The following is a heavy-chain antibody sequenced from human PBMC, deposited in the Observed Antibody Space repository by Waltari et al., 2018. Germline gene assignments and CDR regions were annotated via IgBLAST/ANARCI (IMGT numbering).Heavy chain of an antibody. CDR2: ISWKSGNI. CDR1: AFTFGDFA. D-gene: IGHD3-10*01. V-gene: IGHV3-9*01. J-gene: IGHJ5*02. CDR3: VKGGLWFGELFPDQ. Sequence: EVQLVESGGGLQQPGRSLRLSCGASAFTFGDFAIYGVRQVTGKGLEWVSVISWKSGNIDYADSVKGRFTISRDNANNSLFLQMNSLRIEDTALYYCVKGGLWFGELFPDQWGHGTLVTVSS.